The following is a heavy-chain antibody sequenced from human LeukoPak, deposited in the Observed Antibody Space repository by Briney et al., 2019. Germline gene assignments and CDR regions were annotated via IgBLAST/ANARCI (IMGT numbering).Heavy chain of an antibody. CDR1: GGSISSYY. Sequence: SETLSLTCTVSGGSISSYYWSWIRQPPGKGLEWTGYIYYSGSTNYNPSLKSRVTISVDTSKNQFPLKLSSMTAADTAVYYCARVYSGSYYGRDYYYGMDVWGQGTTVTVSS. D-gene: IGHD1-26*01. J-gene: IGHJ6*02. CDR3: ARVYSGSYYGRDYYYGMDV. CDR2: IYYSGST. V-gene: IGHV4-59*01.